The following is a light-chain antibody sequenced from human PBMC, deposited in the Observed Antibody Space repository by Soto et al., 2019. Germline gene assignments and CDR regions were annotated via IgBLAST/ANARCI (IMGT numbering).Light chain of an antibody. CDR3: QQYGSSPQT. Sequence: EKGLSQSPGTLSLSPGDRATLSCSPSQSVSSSYLAWYQQKPGQAPRLIIYGASSRATGIPDRFSGSGSGTDFTLSISRXEPEDFAVYYCQQYGSSPQTFGQGTKLDSK. CDR1: QSVSSSY. J-gene: IGKJ1*01. CDR2: GAS. V-gene: IGKV3-20*01.